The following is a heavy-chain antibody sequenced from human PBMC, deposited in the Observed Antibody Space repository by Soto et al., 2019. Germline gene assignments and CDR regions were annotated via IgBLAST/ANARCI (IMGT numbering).Heavy chain of an antibody. V-gene: IGHV4-39*01. CDR2: IYYSGST. CDR3: ARHIVAAAGTFGNAFDI. D-gene: IGHD6-13*01. CDR1: GGSISSSSYY. J-gene: IGHJ3*02. Sequence: KQSQTLSLTCTVSGGSISSSSYYWGWIRQPPGKGLEWIGSIYYSGSTYYNPSLKSRVTISVDTSKNQFSLKLSSVTAADTAVYYCARHIVAAAGTFGNAFDIWGQGTMVTVSS.